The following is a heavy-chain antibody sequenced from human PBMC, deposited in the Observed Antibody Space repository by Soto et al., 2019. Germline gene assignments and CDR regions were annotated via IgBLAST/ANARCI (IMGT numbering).Heavy chain of an antibody. J-gene: IGHJ4*02. D-gene: IGHD3-3*01. Sequence: EVQLLDSGGGLVQPGGSLSFPCAGPGFTFRSYAWTWAVQPPGRGREWVSGIRDGGGNIYYADPVKGRFTTSRDNSKNMLFLQMNSLRAEDTAVYYCAKAGELHYDFWSGYHSVDSWGQGTLVTVSS. CDR1: GFTFRSYA. V-gene: IGHV3-23*01. CDR3: AKAGELHYDFWSGYHSVDS. CDR2: IRDGGGNI.